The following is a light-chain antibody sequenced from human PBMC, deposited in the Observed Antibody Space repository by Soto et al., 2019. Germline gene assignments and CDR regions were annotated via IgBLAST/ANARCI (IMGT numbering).Light chain of an antibody. CDR2: DAS. V-gene: IGKV1-33*01. Sequence: DMEKTQSPFPLPASVGARVSIICQASHDIRKYLNWYQQKPGKAPRLLIYDASNMEKGVPSRFTGSGSGIDFIFTISSLQPEDIATYYCQKYENPPITFGQGTRLEIK. J-gene: IGKJ5*01. CDR3: QKYENPPIT. CDR1: HDIRKY.